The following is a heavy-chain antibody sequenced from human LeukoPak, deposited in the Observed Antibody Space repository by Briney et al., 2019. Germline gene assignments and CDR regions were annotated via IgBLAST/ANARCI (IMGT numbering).Heavy chain of an antibody. CDR3: ARDDYGSGSWNDY. Sequence: GGSLRLSCAASGFTFSSYAMSWARQAPGKGLEWVSGILWSGGSTGYADSVKGRFTISRDNAKNSLYLQMNSLRAEDTAFYYCARDDYGSGSWNDYWGQGTLVTVSS. CDR2: ILWSGGST. V-gene: IGHV3-20*04. CDR1: GFTFSSYA. J-gene: IGHJ4*02. D-gene: IGHD3-10*01.